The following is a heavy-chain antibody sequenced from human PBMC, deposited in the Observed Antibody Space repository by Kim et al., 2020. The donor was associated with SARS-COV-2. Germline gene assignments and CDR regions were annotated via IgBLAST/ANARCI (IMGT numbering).Heavy chain of an antibody. Sequence: SETLSLTCAVSGGSFSSGNWWTWVRQSPGKGLEWIGEIYHSGSTNYNPSLKSRVTISVDKSRNQFFLRLSSVTAADTAMYYCARAKSYYNYGMDVWGQGTTVTVAS. D-gene: IGHD5-12*01. V-gene: IGHV4-4*02. CDR1: GGSFSSGNW. CDR3: ARAKSYYNYGMDV. CDR2: IYHSGST. J-gene: IGHJ6*02.